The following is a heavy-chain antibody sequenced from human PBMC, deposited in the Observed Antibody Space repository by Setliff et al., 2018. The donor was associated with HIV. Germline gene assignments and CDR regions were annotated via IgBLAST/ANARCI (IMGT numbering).Heavy chain of an antibody. Sequence: ASVKVSCKASGYTFTGYNLHWLRQAPGQGLEWMGVINPGSGATIYAQRFQGRLTMTRDTSTSTVYMELTGLRSEDTAVYYCARGRDSYNTAVDYWGQGTLVTVSS. CDR2: INPGSGAT. J-gene: IGHJ4*02. CDR1: GYTFTGYN. CDR3: ARGRDSYNTAVDY. V-gene: IGHV1-46*01. D-gene: IGHD1-1*01.